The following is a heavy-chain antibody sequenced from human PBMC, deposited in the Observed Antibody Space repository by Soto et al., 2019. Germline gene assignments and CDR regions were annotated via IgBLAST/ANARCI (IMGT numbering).Heavy chain of an antibody. J-gene: IGHJ4*02. D-gene: IGHD2-2*01. CDR1: GFTFSSYA. CDR3: AKVPAIVVVPAAFYY. V-gene: IGHV3-23*01. CDR2: ISGSGGST. Sequence: GGFLRLSCAASGFTFSSYAMSWVRQAPGKGLEWVSAISGSGGSTYYADSVKGRFTISRDNSKNTLYLQMNSLRAEDTAVYYCAKVPAIVVVPAAFYYWGQGTLVTVSS.